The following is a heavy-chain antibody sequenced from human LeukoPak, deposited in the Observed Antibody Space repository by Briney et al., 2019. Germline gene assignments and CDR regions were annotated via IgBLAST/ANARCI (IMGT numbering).Heavy chain of an antibody. CDR2: ISRGGGAYT. CDR3: SKKGQADNDGKPD. D-gene: IGHD1-1*01. CDR1: GFTFGTYD. V-gene: IGHV3-23*01. Sequence: GGSLRLSCAASGFTFGTYDMYWIRQAPGKGLECVSSISRGGGAYTYYADSVKGRFTISRDDSRNTLYLQMNSLRAEDTAVYYCSKKGQADNDGKPDWGQGILVTVSS. J-gene: IGHJ4*02.